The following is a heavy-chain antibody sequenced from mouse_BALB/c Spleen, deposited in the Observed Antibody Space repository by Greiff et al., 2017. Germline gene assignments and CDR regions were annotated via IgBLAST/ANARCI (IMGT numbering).Heavy chain of an antibody. CDR1: GFTFSSFG. J-gene: IGHJ4*01. Sequence: EVQLQESGGGLVQPGGSRKLSCAASGFTFSSFGMHWVRQAPEKGLEWVAYISSGSSTIYYADTVKGRFTISRDNPKNTLFLQMTSLRSEDTAMYYCARDYRYDGGYYYAMDYWGQGTSVTVSS. V-gene: IGHV5-17*02. D-gene: IGHD2-14*01. CDR2: ISSGSSTI. CDR3: ARDYRYDGGYYYAMDY.